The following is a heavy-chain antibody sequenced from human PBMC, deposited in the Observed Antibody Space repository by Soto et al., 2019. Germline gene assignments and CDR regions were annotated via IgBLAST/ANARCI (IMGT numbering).Heavy chain of an antibody. Sequence: VQLVESGGGSVKPGGSLRLSCVASGFIFSDYYMSWIRQTPGRGLEWASYISTNGRNIYYADSVKARFTISRDNTKNSLYMQMNSLRAEDTAVYYCARLPPPSCSGGSCSPYWGQGTLVTVSS. J-gene: IGHJ4*02. V-gene: IGHV3-11*01. CDR3: ARLPPPSCSGGSCSPY. CDR1: GFIFSDYY. CDR2: ISTNGRNI. D-gene: IGHD2-15*01.